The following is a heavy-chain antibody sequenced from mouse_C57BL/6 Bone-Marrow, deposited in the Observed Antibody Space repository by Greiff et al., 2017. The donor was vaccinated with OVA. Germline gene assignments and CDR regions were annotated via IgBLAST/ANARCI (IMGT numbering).Heavy chain of an antibody. CDR2: INPNNGGT. Sequence: EVQLQQSGPELVKPGASVKISCKASGYTFTDYYMNWVKQSHGKSLEWIGDINPNNGGTSYNQKFKGKATLTVDKSSSTAYMELRSLTSEDSAVYYCARYPLFWYGSSYYFDYWGQGTTLTVSS. CDR3: ARYPLFWYGSSYYFDY. D-gene: IGHD1-1*01. CDR1: GYTFTDYY. V-gene: IGHV1-26*01. J-gene: IGHJ2*01.